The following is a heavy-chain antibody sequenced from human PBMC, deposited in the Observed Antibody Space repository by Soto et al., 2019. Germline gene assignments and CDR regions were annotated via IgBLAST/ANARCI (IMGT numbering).Heavy chain of an antibody. CDR1: GYTFTSNA. V-gene: IGHV1-18*01. CDR2: ISGHNGNT. D-gene: IGHD1-26*01. J-gene: IGHJ6*02. Sequence: GASVKVSCKASGYTFTSNAISWVRQAPGQGLEWMGWISGHNGNTKYAQKFQGRVSMTTDKFTNTAYMELRSLRFDDTAVYYCARGYKVGSTWTYYYYMDIWGQGTTVTVSS. CDR3: ARGYKVGSTWTYYYYMDI.